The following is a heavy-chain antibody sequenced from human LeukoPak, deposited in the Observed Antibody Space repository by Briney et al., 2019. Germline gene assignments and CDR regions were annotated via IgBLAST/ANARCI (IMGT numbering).Heavy chain of an antibody. Sequence: SSETLSLTCTVSGGSINRYFWSWIRQPPGKGLGWIGYIYYSGSTYYNPSLKSRVTISVDTSKNQFSLKLSSVTAADTAVYYCARVAKWLRALDYWGQGTLVTVSS. CDR3: ARVAKWLRALDY. J-gene: IGHJ4*02. CDR2: IYYSGST. V-gene: IGHV4-59*08. CDR1: GGSINRYF. D-gene: IGHD5-12*01.